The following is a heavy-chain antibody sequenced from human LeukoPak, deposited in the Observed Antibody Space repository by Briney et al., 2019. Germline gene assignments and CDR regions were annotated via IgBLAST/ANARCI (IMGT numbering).Heavy chain of an antibody. Sequence: GESPKISCKGSRSSFSDYWIGWVRQMPGKGLELMGIIYAGDSDTRYSPSFQGQVSISADKSINTAYLQWSSLKASDTAMYYCARLEDYNNYVDSWGQGTLVTVSS. D-gene: IGHD4-11*01. V-gene: IGHV5-51*01. J-gene: IGHJ4*02. CDR2: IYAGDSDT. CDR1: RSSFSDYW. CDR3: ARLEDYNNYVDS.